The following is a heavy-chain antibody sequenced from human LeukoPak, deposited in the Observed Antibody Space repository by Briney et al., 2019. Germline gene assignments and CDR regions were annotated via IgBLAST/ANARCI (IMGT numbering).Heavy chain of an antibody. J-gene: IGHJ4*02. CDR3: ARRCFDTSGWLFDY. Sequence: SETLSLTCAVYGGSFSGYYWSWIRQPPGKGLEWIGEINDNGSSNYNPSVKSLVAISVDTSKNQFSLKLTSVTAADTAVYYCARRCFDTSGWLFDYWGQGTLVTVSS. CDR1: GGSFSGYY. D-gene: IGHD3-22*01. CDR2: INDNGSS. V-gene: IGHV4-34*01.